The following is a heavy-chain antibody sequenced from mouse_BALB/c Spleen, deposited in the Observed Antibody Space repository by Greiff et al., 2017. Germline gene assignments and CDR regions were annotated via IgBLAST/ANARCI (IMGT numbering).Heavy chain of an antibody. V-gene: IGHV4-1*02. CDR2: INPDSSTI. Sequence: EVKLLESGGGLVQPGGSLKLSCAASGFDFSRYWMSWVRQAPGKGLEWIGEINPDSSTINYTPSLKDKFIISRDNAKNTLYLQMSKVRSEDTALYSCARPDYYGSSYWYFDVWGAGTTVTVSS. CDR3: ARPDYYGSSYWYFDV. J-gene: IGHJ1*01. D-gene: IGHD1-1*01. CDR1: GFDFSRYW.